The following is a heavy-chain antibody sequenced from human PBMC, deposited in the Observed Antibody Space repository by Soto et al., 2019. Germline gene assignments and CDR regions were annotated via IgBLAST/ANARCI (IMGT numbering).Heavy chain of an antibody. J-gene: IGHJ4*02. CDR1: GFSFSGFA. CDR3: AKDSIPYSSSYDLDH. CDR2: ITGTGVSI. Sequence: EVQLLESGGGLVQPGGSLRLSCVASGFSFSGFAMSWVRQAPGKGLVWVSSITGTGVSIYYADSVRGRFTISRDNSKYTLYLQMSSLRAEDTARYYCAKDSIPYSSSYDLDHWDRGALVTVSS. D-gene: IGHD6-6*01. V-gene: IGHV3-23*01.